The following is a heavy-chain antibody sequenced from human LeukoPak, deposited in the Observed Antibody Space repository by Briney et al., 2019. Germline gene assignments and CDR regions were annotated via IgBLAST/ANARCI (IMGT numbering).Heavy chain of an antibody. J-gene: IGHJ5*02. D-gene: IGHD6-13*01. CDR3: ARVPRKIAAAGTGFGNWFDP. CDR2: INPISGGT. V-gene: IGHV1-2*02. Sequence: ASVKVSCKASGYTFTGYYMHWVRQAPGQGLQWMGWINPISGGTDYAEKFQGRVTMTRDTSISTAYMDLSRLKSDDTAVYYCARVPRKIAAAGTGFGNWFDPWGQGTLVTVSS. CDR1: GYTFTGYY.